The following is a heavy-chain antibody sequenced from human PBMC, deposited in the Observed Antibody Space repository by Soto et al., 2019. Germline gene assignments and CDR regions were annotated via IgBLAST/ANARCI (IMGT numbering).Heavy chain of an antibody. D-gene: IGHD3-10*01. V-gene: IGHV4-61*05. CDR2: IYYSGST. CDR1: GGSISSRSYY. Sequence: SETLSLTCTVSGGSISSRSYYWGWIRQPPGKGLEWIGYIYYSGSTKYNPSLKSRVSISVDTSKNKFSLKLDSVTAADTAVYYCAKIGGFYGSGSTYNWFAPWGQGALVTVSS. J-gene: IGHJ5*02. CDR3: AKIGGFYGSGSTYNWFAP.